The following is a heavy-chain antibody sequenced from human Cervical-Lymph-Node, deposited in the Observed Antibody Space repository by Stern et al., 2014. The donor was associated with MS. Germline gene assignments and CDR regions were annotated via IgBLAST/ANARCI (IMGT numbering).Heavy chain of an antibody. CDR3: ARGHWELLGNNYFDS. Sequence: QVQLQESGPGLVKPSQTLSLTCTVSGASISSGTSYWSWIRQPAGGGLEWIGSLHARGAHYYNPSLKTRVTISGETSKNQFYLNLNAVSAADTAVYYCARGHWELLGNNYFDSWGQGTLVTVSS. J-gene: IGHJ4*02. V-gene: IGHV4-61*02. CDR1: GASISSGTSY. CDR2: LHARGAH. D-gene: IGHD1-26*01.